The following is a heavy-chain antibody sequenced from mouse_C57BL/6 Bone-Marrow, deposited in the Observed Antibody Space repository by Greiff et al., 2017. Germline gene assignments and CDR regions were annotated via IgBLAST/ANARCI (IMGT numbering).Heavy chain of an antibody. V-gene: IGHV1-19*01. CDR1: GYTFTDYY. CDR3: ARLGFYYYAMDY. J-gene: IGHJ4*01. D-gene: IGHD4-1*01. Sequence: VQLQQSGPVLVKPGASVKMSCKASGYTFTDYYMNWVKQSHGKSLEWIGVINPYNGGTSYNQKFKGKATLTVDKSSSTAYMELNSLTSADSAVYYCARLGFYYYAMDYWGQGTSVTVSS. CDR2: INPYNGGT.